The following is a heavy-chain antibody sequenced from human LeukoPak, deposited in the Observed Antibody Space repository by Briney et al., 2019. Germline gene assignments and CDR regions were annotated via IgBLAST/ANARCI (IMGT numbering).Heavy chain of an antibody. D-gene: IGHD3-10*01. CDR1: GGSISSSDYS. J-gene: IGHJ5*02. V-gene: IGHV4-30-2*01. CDR3: ARGKVGSNWFDP. Sequence: PSETLSLTCTVSGGSISSSDYSWSWIRQPPGKGLEWIGYIYHSGSTYYNPSLKSRVTISVDRSKNQFSLKLSSVTAADTAVYYCARGKVGSNWFDPWGQGTLVTVSS. CDR2: IYHSGST.